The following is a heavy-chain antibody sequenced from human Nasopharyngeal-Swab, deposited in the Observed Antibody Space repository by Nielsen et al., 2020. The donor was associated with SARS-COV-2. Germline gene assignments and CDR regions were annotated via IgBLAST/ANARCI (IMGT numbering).Heavy chain of an antibody. CDR2: INTITGNP. CDR1: GYTFTTYP. J-gene: IGHJ6*02. D-gene: IGHD3/OR15-3a*01. CDR3: ARLYYDLGSASTLDYNGMDV. Sequence: ASVKVSCKASGYTFTTYPMNWVRQAPGQGLEWMGWINTITGNPTYAQGLTGRFVFSLDTSVSTAYLRISRLEAEDTAVYYCARLYYDLGSASTLDYNGMDVWGPGTTVTVSS. V-gene: IGHV7-4-1*02.